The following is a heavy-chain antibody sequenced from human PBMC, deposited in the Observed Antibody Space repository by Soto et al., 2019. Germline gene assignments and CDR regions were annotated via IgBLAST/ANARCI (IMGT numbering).Heavy chain of an antibody. D-gene: IGHD4-4*01. Sequence: QVQLVESGGGVVQPGRSLRLSCAASGFTSSSYGMHWVRQAPGKGLEWVAVISYDGSNKYYADSVKGRFTISRDNSKNTLYLQMNSLRAEDTAVYYCAKDPAADYTYYYYYYGMDVWGQGTTVTVSS. V-gene: IGHV3-30*18. J-gene: IGHJ6*02. CDR1: GFTSSSYG. CDR3: AKDPAADYTYYYYYYGMDV. CDR2: ISYDGSNK.